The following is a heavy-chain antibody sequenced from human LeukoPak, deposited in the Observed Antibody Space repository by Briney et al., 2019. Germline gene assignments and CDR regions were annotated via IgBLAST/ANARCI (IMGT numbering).Heavy chain of an antibody. CDR3: AREQDSSSWYYFDY. Sequence: PSETLSLTCTVSGGSISSYYWSWIRQPAGKGLEWIGRIYTSGSTNYNPSLKSRVTMSVDTSKNQFSLKLSSVTAADTAVYYCAREQDSSSWYYFDYWGQGTLVTVSS. CDR1: GGSISSYY. CDR2: IYTSGST. J-gene: IGHJ4*02. V-gene: IGHV4-4*07. D-gene: IGHD6-13*01.